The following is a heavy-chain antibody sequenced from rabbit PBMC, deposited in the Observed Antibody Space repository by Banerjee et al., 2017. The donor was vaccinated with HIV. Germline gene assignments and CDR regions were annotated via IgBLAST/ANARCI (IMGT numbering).Heavy chain of an antibody. CDR3: ARDLAGVIGWNFGL. J-gene: IGHJ4*01. CDR2: IYTADGNT. D-gene: IGHD4-1*01. Sequence: GGSLKLSCKASGFDFSSYGVSWVRQAPGKGLEWIGCIYTADGNTFYATWAKGRFTISKTSSTTVTLQMTSLTAADTAINFCARDLAGVIGWNFGLWGPGTLVTVS. V-gene: IGHV1S40*01. CDR1: GFDFSSYG.